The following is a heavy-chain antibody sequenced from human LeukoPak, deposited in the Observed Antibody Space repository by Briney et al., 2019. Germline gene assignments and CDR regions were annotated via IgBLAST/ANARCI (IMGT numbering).Heavy chain of an antibody. CDR1: GFTFSKYV. CDR2: ISHGGERT. V-gene: IGHV3-23*01. CDR3: VKEDPDGAAAD. J-gene: IGHJ4*02. Sequence: GGSLRLSCAASGFTFSKYVMSWVRQTPGEGPEWVSAISHGGERTYYAESVKGRFTVSRDNSKNTVYLEMNRLRAEDTAFYHCVKEDPDGAAADWGQGTLVTVSS. D-gene: IGHD2-2*01.